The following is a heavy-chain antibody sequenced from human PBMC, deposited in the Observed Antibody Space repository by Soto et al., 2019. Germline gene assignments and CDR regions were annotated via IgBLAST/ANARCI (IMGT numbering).Heavy chain of an antibody. D-gene: IGHD2-15*01. CDR2: ISAYTGNT. Sequence: QVQLVQSGAEVKKPGASVKVSCKASGYTFTSYGISWVRQAPGQGLEWMGWISAYTGNTNYAQKLQGRVTITTDIPTSTAYMQLTSLKSDLPAVDYSARDLADIVVVLDATPSSYYRMDVWGPGNPVTLSS. V-gene: IGHV1-18*01. CDR1: GYTFTSYG. J-gene: IGHJ6*02. CDR3: ARDLADIVVVLDATPSSYYRMDV.